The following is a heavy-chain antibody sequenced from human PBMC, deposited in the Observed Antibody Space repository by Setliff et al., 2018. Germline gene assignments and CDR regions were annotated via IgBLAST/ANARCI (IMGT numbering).Heavy chain of an antibody. CDR1: GASVSGNSYY. D-gene: IGHD3-16*01. Sequence: SETLSLTCTVSGASVSGNSYYWGWIRQPPGRGLEWIASIYYSGSTYYNPSLKSRLRVSMDSSKNQFYLDLSSVTAADTAVYYCARDRRGGYGAINWFDPWGQGTLVTVSS. CDR3: ARDRRGGYGAINWFDP. V-gene: IGHV4-31*03. CDR2: IYYSGST. J-gene: IGHJ5*02.